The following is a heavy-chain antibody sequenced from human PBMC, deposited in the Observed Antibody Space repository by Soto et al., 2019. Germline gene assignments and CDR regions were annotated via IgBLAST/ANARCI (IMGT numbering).Heavy chain of an antibody. J-gene: IGHJ4*02. Sequence: QVQLVQSGAEVKKPGASVKVSCKASGYTFTSYYIHWVRQAPGQGLEWMGISNPSGGSTSYAQKFQGRVTMTRDTSTSTVYMELSSLRSEDTAVYYCARGSVAGRRFDYWGQGTLVTVSS. CDR3: ARGSVAGRRFDY. CDR2: SNPSGGST. CDR1: GYTFTSYY. D-gene: IGHD6-19*01. V-gene: IGHV1-46*01.